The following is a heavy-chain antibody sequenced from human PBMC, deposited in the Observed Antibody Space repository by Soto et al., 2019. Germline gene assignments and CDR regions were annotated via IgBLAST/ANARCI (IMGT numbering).Heavy chain of an antibody. CDR2: IKSKTDGGTT. D-gene: IGHD1-1*01. Sequence: EVQLVESGGDLVEPGGSLRLSCVTSGHTFSNAWMSWVRQAPGKGLEWVGRIKSKTDGGTTDYAAPVKGRFTISRDDSKRTLYLQMSSLETDDTAVYYCVTISRSSPWGCWGHGTLVTVSS. CDR1: GHTFSNAW. V-gene: IGHV3-15*01. CDR3: VTISRSSPWGC. J-gene: IGHJ4*03.